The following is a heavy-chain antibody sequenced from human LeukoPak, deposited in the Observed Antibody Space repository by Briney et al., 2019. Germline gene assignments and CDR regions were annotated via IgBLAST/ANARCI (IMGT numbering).Heavy chain of an antibody. J-gene: IGHJ4*02. CDR1: GFTFNSYE. CDR3: ATLWDPVAGTTQPLL. V-gene: IGHV3-48*03. D-gene: IGHD6-19*01. CDR2: ISGSGSTI. Sequence: PGGSLRLSCAASGFTFNSYEMNWVRQAPGKGLEWVSYISGSGSTIYYGDSLEGRFTISRDNANNSLYLQINSLRVEDTAVYYCATLWDPVAGTTQPLLWGQGTLVTVSS.